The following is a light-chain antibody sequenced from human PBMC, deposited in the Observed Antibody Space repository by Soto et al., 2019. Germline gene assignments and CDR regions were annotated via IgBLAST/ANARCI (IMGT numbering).Light chain of an antibody. Sequence: EIVLTQSPGTLSLSPGERATLSWRASQSVSSSSLGWYQQKPGQAPRLLIYGASSRAAGIPDRFSGSGSGTDFTLTISRLEPEDFAVYYCQQYGRSPFTFGPGTKVDIK. CDR2: GAS. CDR3: QQYGRSPFT. V-gene: IGKV3-20*01. J-gene: IGKJ3*01. CDR1: QSVSSSS.